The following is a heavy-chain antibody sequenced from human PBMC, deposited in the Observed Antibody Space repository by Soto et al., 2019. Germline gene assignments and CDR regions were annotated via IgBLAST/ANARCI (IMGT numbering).Heavy chain of an antibody. Sequence: PSETLSLTCTVSGGSVSSGSYYWSWIRQPPGKGLEWIGYIYYSGSTNYNPSLKSRVTISVDTSKNQFSLKLSSVTAADTAVYYCARDPGVKVFGFGELSYYYYGMDVWGQGTTVTVSS. D-gene: IGHD3-10*01. CDR3: ARDPGVKVFGFGELSYYYYGMDV. J-gene: IGHJ6*02. V-gene: IGHV4-61*01. CDR2: IYYSGST. CDR1: GGSVSSGSYY.